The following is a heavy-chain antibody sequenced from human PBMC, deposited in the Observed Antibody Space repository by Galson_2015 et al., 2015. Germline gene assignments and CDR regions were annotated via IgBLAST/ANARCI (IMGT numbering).Heavy chain of an antibody. CDR1: GFTFSSYW. V-gene: IGHV3-74*01. Sequence: SLRLSCAASGFTFSSYWMHWVRQAPGKGLVWVSRIYTDASSASSADSVKGRFTISRDDAKSTLHLQMNSLRAEDTAVYYCVRGNSGYGNFDYWGQGILVTVSS. D-gene: IGHD5-18*01. CDR2: IYTDASSA. CDR3: VRGNSGYGNFDY. J-gene: IGHJ4*02.